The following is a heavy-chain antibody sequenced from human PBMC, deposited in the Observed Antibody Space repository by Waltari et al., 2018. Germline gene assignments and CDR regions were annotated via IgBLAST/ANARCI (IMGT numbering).Heavy chain of an antibody. CDR3: ARDKQWIPYYYYYMDV. V-gene: IGHV1-2*06. J-gene: IGHJ6*03. Sequence: QVQLVQSGAEVKKPGASVKVSCKASGYTFTGYYMHWVRQAPGQGLEWMGRINPNSGGTNYAQKFQGRVTMTRDTSISTAYMELSRLRSDDTAVYYCARDKQWIPYYYYYMDVWGKGTTVTVSS. CDR1: GYTFTGYY. D-gene: IGHD6-19*01. CDR2: INPNSGGT.